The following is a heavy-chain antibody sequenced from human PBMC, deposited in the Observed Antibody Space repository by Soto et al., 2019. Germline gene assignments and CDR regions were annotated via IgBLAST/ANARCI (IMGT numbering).Heavy chain of an antibody. D-gene: IGHD6-19*01. CDR3: ARSRAVAGTFYEGSFDY. CDR2: IDPSYSYT. CDR1: GYSFTSYW. Sequence: GESLKISCKGSGYSFTSYWISWVRQMPGKGLEWMGRIDPSYSYTNYSPSFQGHVTISADKSISTAYLQWSSLKASDTAMYYCARSRAVAGTFYEGSFDYWGQGTLVTVSS. V-gene: IGHV5-10-1*01. J-gene: IGHJ4*02.